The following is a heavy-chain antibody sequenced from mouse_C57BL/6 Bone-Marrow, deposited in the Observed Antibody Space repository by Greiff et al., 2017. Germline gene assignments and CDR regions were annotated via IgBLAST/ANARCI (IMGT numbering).Heavy chain of an antibody. CDR3: ARETAHVDY. V-gene: IGHV1-80*01. J-gene: IGHJ4*01. CDR1: GYAFSSYW. CDR2: IYPGDGAT. Sequence: VKLQESGAELVKPGASVKISCKASGYAFSSYWLNWVKQRPGKGLEWIGQIYPGDGATYYNGKFKGKATLTAERSSSTAYMQLSRLSSEDSAVYVCARETAHVDYWGQGTSVTVAS. D-gene: IGHD3-2*02.